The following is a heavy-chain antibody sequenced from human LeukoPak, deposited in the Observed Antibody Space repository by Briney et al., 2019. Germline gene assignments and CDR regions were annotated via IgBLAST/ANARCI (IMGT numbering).Heavy chain of an antibody. V-gene: IGHV3-23*01. D-gene: IGHD4-17*01. J-gene: IGHJ4*02. CDR2: ISGSGGST. CDR3: VSGDYGNY. Sequence: GSLRLSCAASGFTFSSYAMSWVRQAPGKGLEWVSAISGSGGSTYYADSVEGRFTVSRDNAKNTLFLQMNSLRVEDTALYYCVSGDYGNYWGQGTLVTVSS. CDR1: GFTFSSYA.